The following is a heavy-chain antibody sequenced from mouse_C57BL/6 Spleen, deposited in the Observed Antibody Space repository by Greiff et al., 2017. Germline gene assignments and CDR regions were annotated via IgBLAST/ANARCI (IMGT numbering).Heavy chain of an antibody. Sequence: QVQLQQSGAELVRPGTSVKVSCKASGYAFTNYLIEWVKQRPGQGLEWIGVINPGSGGTNYNEKFKGKATLTADKSSSTAYMQLSSLTSEDSAVYFCARSYYYGSRNAMDYWGQGTSVTVSS. CDR3: ARSYYYGSRNAMDY. J-gene: IGHJ4*01. V-gene: IGHV1-54*01. CDR2: INPGSGGT. CDR1: GYAFTNYL. D-gene: IGHD1-1*01.